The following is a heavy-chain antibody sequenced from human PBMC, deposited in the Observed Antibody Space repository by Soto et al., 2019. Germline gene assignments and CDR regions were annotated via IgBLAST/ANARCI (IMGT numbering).Heavy chain of an antibody. CDR3: ARDHRYGDNWAFDY. D-gene: IGHD3-16*02. J-gene: IGHJ4*02. V-gene: IGHV4-59*12. CDR2: IYYSGST. Sequence: SETLSLTCTVSGGSISSYYWSWIRRPPGKGLEWIGYIYYSGSTNYNPSLKSRVIISIDKSRNQFSLNLISVTAADTAVYYCARDHRYGDNWAFDYWGQGALVTVSS. CDR1: GGSISSYY.